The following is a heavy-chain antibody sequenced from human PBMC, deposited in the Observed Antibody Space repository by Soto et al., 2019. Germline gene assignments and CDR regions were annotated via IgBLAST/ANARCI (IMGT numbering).Heavy chain of an antibody. V-gene: IGHV3-23*01. CDR3: ARDYFEDF. CDR1: GFTFSTYA. CDR2: ISGSNNNT. Sequence: EVQLLESGGGLVQPGGSLRLSCAASGFTFSTYAMTWVRQAPWKGLDWVSVISGSNNNTWYADSVKGRFTITRDNSKNTLYLQMNSLRAEDSAVYYCARDYFEDFWGQGTLVTVSS. J-gene: IGHJ4*02. D-gene: IGHD3-22*01.